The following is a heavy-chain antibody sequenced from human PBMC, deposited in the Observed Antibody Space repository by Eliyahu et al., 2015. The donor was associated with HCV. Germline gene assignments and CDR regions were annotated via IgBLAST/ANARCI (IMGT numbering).Heavy chain of an antibody. J-gene: IGHJ4*02. CDR2: ISSSSSYT. D-gene: IGHD3-22*01. V-gene: IGHV3-11*05. Sequence: QVQLVESGGGLVKPGGSLRLSCAASGFTFSDYYMXWIRQAPGKGLEGVSYISSSSSYTNYADSVKGRFTISRDNAKNSLYLQMNSLRAEDTAVYYCARDRYYDSSGYSNTDLGYWGQGTLVTVSS. CDR3: ARDRYYDSSGYSNTDLGY. CDR1: GFTFSDYY.